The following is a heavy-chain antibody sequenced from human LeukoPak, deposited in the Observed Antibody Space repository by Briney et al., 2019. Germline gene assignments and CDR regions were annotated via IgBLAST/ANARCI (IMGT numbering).Heavy chain of an antibody. CDR2: IKSKTDGGTT. J-gene: IGHJ4*02. D-gene: IGHD6-13*01. Sequence: GGSLRLSCAASGSTFSNAWMSWVRQAPGKGLEWVGRIKSKTDGGTTDYAAPVKGRFTISRDDSKNTLYLQMNSLKTEDTAVYYCTTRGYSSSWWVDYWGQGTLVTVSS. CDR1: GSTFSNAW. V-gene: IGHV3-15*01. CDR3: TTRGYSSSWWVDY.